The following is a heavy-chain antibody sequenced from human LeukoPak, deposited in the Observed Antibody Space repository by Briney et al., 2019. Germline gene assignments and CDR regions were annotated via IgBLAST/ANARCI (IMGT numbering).Heavy chain of an antibody. J-gene: IGHJ4*01. V-gene: IGHV1-2*02. CDR3: ARDQMVRGVTEGGDFDY. CDR2: INPNSGGT. D-gene: IGHD3-10*01. Sequence: ASVTVSCKASGYTFTGYYMHWVRQAPGQGLEWMGWINPNSGGTNYAQKFQGRVTMTRDTSISTAYMELSRLRSDDTAVYYCARDQMVRGVTEGGDFDYWGHGTLVSVSS. CDR1: GYTFTGYY.